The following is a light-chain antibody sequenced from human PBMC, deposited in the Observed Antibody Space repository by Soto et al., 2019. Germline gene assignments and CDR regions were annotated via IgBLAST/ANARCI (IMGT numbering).Light chain of an antibody. CDR3: QHYNSYPWT. J-gene: IGKJ1*01. CDR1: QTINNW. V-gene: IGKV1-5*01. CDR2: HAS. Sequence: DIQMTQSPSTLSASIGDRVTITCRASQTINNWLAWYQQKPGKAPNLLIYHASNLETGVPSRFSGSAFGTEFTLTISSLQPDDFATYYCQHYNSYPWTFGQGP.